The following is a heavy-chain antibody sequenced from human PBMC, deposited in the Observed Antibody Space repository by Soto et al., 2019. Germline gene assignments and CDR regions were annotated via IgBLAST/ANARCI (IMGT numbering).Heavy chain of an antibody. CDR2: ISSSGSTI. CDR3: ARAPLRYFDWLWRNAFDI. J-gene: IGHJ3*02. D-gene: IGHD3-9*01. Sequence: PGGSLRLSCAASGFTFSDYYMSWIRQAPGKGLEWVSYISSSGSTIYYADSVKGRFTISRDNAKNSLYLQMNSLRAEDTAVYYCARAPLRYFDWLWRNAFDIWGQGTMVTVSS. V-gene: IGHV3-11*01. CDR1: GFTFSDYY.